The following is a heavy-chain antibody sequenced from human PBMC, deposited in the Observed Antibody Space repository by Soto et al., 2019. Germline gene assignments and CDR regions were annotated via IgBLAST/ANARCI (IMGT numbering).Heavy chain of an antibody. D-gene: IGHD6-13*01. Sequence: EVQLLESGGGLVQPGGSLRLSCAASGFTFSSYAMSWVRQAPGKGLEWVSAISGSGGSTYYADSVKGRFTISRDNSKNTLYLQMNSLRAEDTAVYYCAKLYSSSWYGKLWYFDLWGRGTLVTVSS. J-gene: IGHJ2*01. CDR2: ISGSGGST. CDR1: GFTFSSYA. V-gene: IGHV3-23*01. CDR3: AKLYSSSWYGKLWYFDL.